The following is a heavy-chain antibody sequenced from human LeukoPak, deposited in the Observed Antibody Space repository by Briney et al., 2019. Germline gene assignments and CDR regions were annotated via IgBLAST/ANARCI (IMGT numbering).Heavy chain of an antibody. CDR3: AREGEYSSSSGTYNWFDP. Sequence: ASVKVSCKASGYTFTDYYMHWVRQAPGQGLEWMGWINANSGGTKYAQKFQGRVTMTRDTSISTAYMELSSLTSDDTAVYYCAREGEYSSSSGTYNWFDPWGQGTLVTVSS. V-gene: IGHV1-2*02. CDR2: INANSGGT. D-gene: IGHD6-6*01. J-gene: IGHJ5*02. CDR1: GYTFTDYY.